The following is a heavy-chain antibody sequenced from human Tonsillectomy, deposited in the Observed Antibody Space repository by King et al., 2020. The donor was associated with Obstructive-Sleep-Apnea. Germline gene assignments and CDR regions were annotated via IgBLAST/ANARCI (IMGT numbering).Heavy chain of an antibody. CDR3: VKVQGYCSSTTWGGVDY. V-gene: IGHV1-8*01. CDR1: GYTFTSHD. CDR2: MNPNNGNA. D-gene: IGHD2-2*01. Sequence: QVQLVESGAEVKRPGASVKVSCKASGYTFTSHDINWVRQATVQGLEWMGWMNPNNGNAGYARKFQGRVAMTRDTSISTAYMELSSLRSEDTAVYYCVKVQGYCSSTTWGGVDYWGQGTLVAVSS. J-gene: IGHJ4*02.